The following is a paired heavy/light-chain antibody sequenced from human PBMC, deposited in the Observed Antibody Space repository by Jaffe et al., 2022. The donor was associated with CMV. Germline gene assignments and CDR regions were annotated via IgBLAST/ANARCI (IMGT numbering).Heavy chain of an antibody. Sequence: QVQLQESGPGLVKPSETLSLTCNVSGDSITRYYWSWIRQPAGKGLEWIGRTYTSGSTYYNPSLKSRVTMSLDTSKNQFSLKLSSVTAADTAVYYCATKRGTYDGTFDIWGQGTTVTVSS. CDR3: ATKRGTYDGTFDI. V-gene: IGHV4-4*07. D-gene: IGHD5-12*01. CDR1: GDSITRYY. J-gene: IGHJ3*02. CDR2: TYTSGST.
Light chain of an antibody. Sequence: QSALTQPASVSGSPGESITISCTGTSSDVGSYNLVSWYQQHPGKAPELMIYEVSKRPSGVSNRFSGSKSGNTASLTISGLQAEDETDYYCCSYAGSNTWVFGGGTKLTVL. CDR3: CSYAGSNTWV. CDR1: SSDVGSYNL. CDR2: EVS. V-gene: IGLV2-23*02. J-gene: IGLJ3*02.